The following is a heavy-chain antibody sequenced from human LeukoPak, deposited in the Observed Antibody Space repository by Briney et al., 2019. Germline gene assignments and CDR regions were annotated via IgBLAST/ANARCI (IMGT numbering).Heavy chain of an antibody. Sequence: GGSLRLSCAASGFTFSSSAMSWVRQAPGKGLEWVSAISGSGGSTYYADSVKGRFTISRDNSKNTLYLQMNSLRAEDTAVYYCAKDPHIVGATNPDYWGQGTLVTVSS. V-gene: IGHV3-23*01. CDR3: AKDPHIVGATNPDY. J-gene: IGHJ4*02. D-gene: IGHD1-26*01. CDR2: ISGSGGST. CDR1: GFTFSSSA.